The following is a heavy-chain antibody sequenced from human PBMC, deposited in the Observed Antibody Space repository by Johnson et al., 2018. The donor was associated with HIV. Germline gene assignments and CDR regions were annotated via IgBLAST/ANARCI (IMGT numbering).Heavy chain of an antibody. CDR3: AREDVSSGYAGTFDI. CDR2: IYSGGST. CDR1: GFTFSDHY. V-gene: IGHV3-66*02. Sequence: VQLVESGGGVVQPGRSLRLSCAASGFTFSDHYMSWIRQAPGKGLEWVSVIYSGGSTYYADSVKGRFTISRDISTNTVYLQMNSLSPEDTAVYYCAREDVSSGYAGTFDIWGQGTLVTVSS. J-gene: IGHJ3*02. D-gene: IGHD5-12*01.